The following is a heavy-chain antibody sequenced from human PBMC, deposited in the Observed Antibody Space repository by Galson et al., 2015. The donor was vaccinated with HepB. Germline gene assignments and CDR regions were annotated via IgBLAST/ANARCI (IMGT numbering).Heavy chain of an antibody. CDR2: IIPIFGTA. CDR3: ADYSEALGAFDI. J-gene: IGHJ3*02. D-gene: IGHD4-11*01. CDR1: GGTFSSYA. Sequence: SVKVSCKASGGTFSSYAISWVRQAPGQGLEWMGGIIPIFGTANYAQKFQGRVTITADESTSTAYMELSSLRSEDTAVYYCADYSEALGAFDIWGQGTMVTASS. V-gene: IGHV1-69*13.